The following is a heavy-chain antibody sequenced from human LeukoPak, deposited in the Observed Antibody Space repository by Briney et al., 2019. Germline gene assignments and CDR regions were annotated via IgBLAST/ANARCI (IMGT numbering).Heavy chain of an antibody. Sequence: SETLSLTCTVSGGSISSYYWSWIRQPPGKGLEWIGYIYYSGSTNYNPSLKSRVTISVDTSKNQFSLKLSSVTAADTAAYYCARDQGADYFGSGSYYLGYWGQGTLVTVSS. V-gene: IGHV4-59*01. J-gene: IGHJ4*02. CDR1: GGSISSYY. CDR2: IYYSGST. CDR3: ARDQGADYFGSGSYYLGY. D-gene: IGHD3-10*01.